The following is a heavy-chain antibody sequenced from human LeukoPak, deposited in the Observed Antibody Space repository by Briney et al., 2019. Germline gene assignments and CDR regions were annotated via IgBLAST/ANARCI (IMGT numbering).Heavy chain of an antibody. CDR3: AKGRNWLRDAFDI. Sequence: GGSLRLSCAASGFTFSDYWMHWVRQAPGKGLVWVSRISSDGSRVTYADSVKGRFTISRDNAKNTLYLQMNSLRAEDTAVYYCAKGRNWLRDAFDIWGQGTMVTVFS. V-gene: IGHV3-74*01. CDR1: GFTFSDYW. D-gene: IGHD3-9*01. J-gene: IGHJ3*02. CDR2: ISSDGSRV.